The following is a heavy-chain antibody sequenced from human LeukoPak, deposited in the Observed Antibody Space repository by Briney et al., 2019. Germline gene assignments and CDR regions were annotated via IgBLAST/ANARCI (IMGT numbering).Heavy chain of an antibody. CDR1: GGSISSYY. D-gene: IGHD6-19*01. CDR3: ARAPSRWLVFDY. J-gene: IGHJ4*02. V-gene: IGHV4-59*01. CDR2: IYYSGST. Sequence: SETLSLTCTVSGGSISSYYWSWVRQPPGKGLEWIGYIYYSGSTNYNPSLKSRVTISVDTSKNQFSLKLSSVTAADTAVYYCARAPSRWLVFDYWGQGTLVTVSS.